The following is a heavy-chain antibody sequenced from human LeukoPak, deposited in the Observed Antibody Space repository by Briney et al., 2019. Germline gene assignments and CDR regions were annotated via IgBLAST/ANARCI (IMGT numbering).Heavy chain of an antibody. D-gene: IGHD1-26*01. Sequence: GGSLRLSCAASGFTFSSYAMSWVRQAPGKGLEGVSAISGSGGSTYYADSVKCRCTISRDNSKNTLYLQMNSLRAEDTAVYYCATGRSGSYWEGVPFDYWGQGTLVTVSS. CDR2: ISGSGGST. J-gene: IGHJ4*02. V-gene: IGHV3-23*01. CDR1: GFTFSSYA. CDR3: ATGRSGSYWEGVPFDY.